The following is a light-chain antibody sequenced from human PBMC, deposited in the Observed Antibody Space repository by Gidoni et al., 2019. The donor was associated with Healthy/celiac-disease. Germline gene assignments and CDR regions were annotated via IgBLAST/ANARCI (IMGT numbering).Light chain of an antibody. CDR2: AAS. CDR3: QQSYSTPLT. J-gene: IGKJ4*01. V-gene: IGKV1-39*01. CDR1: QSISSY. Sequence: DIQMTQSPSSLSASVGDRVTITCRASQSISSYLNLYQQKPGKAPKLLIHAASSLQSGVPSSLRGSVSGTDFTLTISSLQPEDFATYYCQQSYSTPLTFGGGTKVDIK.